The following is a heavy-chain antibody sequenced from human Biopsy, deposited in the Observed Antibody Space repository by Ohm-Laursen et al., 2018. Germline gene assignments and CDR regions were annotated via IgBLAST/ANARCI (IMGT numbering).Heavy chain of an antibody. D-gene: IGHD5-12*01. J-gene: IGHJ4*02. V-gene: IGHV4-31*01. CDR1: GVSINGGRYY. CDR3: ARLGSGDYFPTFFDF. Sequence: TLSLTCTVSGVSINGGRYYWNWIRHHPGKGLEWIGNIFYSANTYYNPSLKSPVTISVDTSKNQFSLKLSSVTAADTAVYYCARLGSGDYFPTFFDFWGQGALVTVSS. CDR2: IFYSANT.